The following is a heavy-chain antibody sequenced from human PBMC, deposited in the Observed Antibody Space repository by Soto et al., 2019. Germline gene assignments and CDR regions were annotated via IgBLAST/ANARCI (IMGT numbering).Heavy chain of an antibody. Sequence: QVQLVQSGAEVKKPGASVKVACKASGYTFSDYGITWVRQAPGQGLEWVGWISAYNRDTKYAQKVQGRVTMTTDTSTSTAYVELRSLRSDDTAVYFCARDHTYYDNGGTTDYCGQGTLVTVSS. D-gene: IGHD3-22*01. V-gene: IGHV1-18*01. J-gene: IGHJ4*02. CDR3: ARDHTYYDNGGTTDY. CDR1: GYTFSDYG. CDR2: ISAYNRDT.